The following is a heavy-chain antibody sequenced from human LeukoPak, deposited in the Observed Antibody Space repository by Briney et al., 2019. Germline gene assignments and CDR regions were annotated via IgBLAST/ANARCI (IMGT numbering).Heavy chain of an antibody. CDR3: AKVGNYYDSSGYHYDAFDI. CDR2: ISGSGGST. CDR1: GFTFSNYA. D-gene: IGHD3-22*01. V-gene: IGHV3-23*01. J-gene: IGHJ3*02. Sequence: GGSLRLSCAASGFTFSNYAMSWVRQAPGKGLEWVSAISGSGGSTYYADSVKGRFTISRDNSKNTLYLQMNSLRAEDTAVYYCAKVGNYYDSSGYHYDAFDIWGQGTMVTVSS.